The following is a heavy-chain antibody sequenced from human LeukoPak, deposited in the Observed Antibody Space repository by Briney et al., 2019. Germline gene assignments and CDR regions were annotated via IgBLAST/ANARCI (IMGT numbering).Heavy chain of an antibody. CDR2: ISDTGST. CDR1: GDSISSYY. V-gene: IGHV4-59*01. CDR3: ARRVSTMTQFDF. Sequence: SETLSLTCTVSGDSISSYYWSWIRQPPGKGREGIGDISDTGSTDYNPSLKSRVTISVDTSKNQFSLKLRSVTAEDTAVYYCARRVSTMTQFDFWGQGTLVTVSS. J-gene: IGHJ4*02. D-gene: IGHD2-2*01.